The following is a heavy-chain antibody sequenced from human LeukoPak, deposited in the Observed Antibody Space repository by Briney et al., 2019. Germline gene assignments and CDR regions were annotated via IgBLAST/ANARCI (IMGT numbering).Heavy chain of an antibody. CDR1: GYTFTNYA. Sequence: ASVKVSCKASGYTFTNYAVNWVRQAPGQGLEWMGWINPNTGGTNYAQKFQGRVTMTRDTSISTAYMELNGLRSDDTAVYYCARDLETNWNYDVAYWGQGTLVTVSS. D-gene: IGHD1-7*01. V-gene: IGHV1-2*02. CDR3: ARDLETNWNYDVAY. J-gene: IGHJ4*02. CDR2: INPNTGGT.